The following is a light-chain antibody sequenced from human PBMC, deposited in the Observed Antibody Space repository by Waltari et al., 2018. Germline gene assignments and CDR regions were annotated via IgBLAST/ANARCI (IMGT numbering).Light chain of an antibody. V-gene: IGLV2-23*02. Sequence: QSALTQPASVSGSPGPSITISCPGTSSDVGSSNLVSWYQHHPGKAPKLMIYEVSKRPSGVSNRFSGSKSGNTASLRISGLQAEDEADYYCCSYVGSSYVFGSGTKVTVL. CDR1: SSDVGSSNL. CDR3: CSYVGSSYV. CDR2: EVS. J-gene: IGLJ1*01.